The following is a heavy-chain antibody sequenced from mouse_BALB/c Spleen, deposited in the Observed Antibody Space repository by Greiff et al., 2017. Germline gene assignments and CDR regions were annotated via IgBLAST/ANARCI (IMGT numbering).Heavy chain of an antibody. V-gene: IGHV5-12-2*01. CDR1: GFTFSSYT. CDR2: ISNGGGST. CDR3: ARHRYFDV. Sequence: EVMLVESGGGLVQPGGSLKLSCAASGFTFSSYTMSWVRQTPEKRLEWVAYISNGGGSTYYPDTVKGRFTISRDNAKNTLYLQMSSLKSEDTAMYYCARHRYFDVWGAGTTVTASS. J-gene: IGHJ1*01.